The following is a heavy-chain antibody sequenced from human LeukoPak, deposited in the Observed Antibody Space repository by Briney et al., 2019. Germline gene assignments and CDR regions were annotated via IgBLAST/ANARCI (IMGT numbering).Heavy chain of an antibody. V-gene: IGHV4-39*01. CDR3: ARHPKYFDWLLSFDY. J-gene: IGHJ4*02. D-gene: IGHD3-9*01. CDR2: IYYSGST. CDR1: GGSISSSSYY. Sequence: SETLSLTCTVSGGSISSSSYYWGWIRQPPGKGLEWIGSIYYSGSTYYNPSLKSRVTISVDTSKNQFSLKLSSVTAADTAVYYCARHPKYFDWLLSFDYWGQGTLVTVSP.